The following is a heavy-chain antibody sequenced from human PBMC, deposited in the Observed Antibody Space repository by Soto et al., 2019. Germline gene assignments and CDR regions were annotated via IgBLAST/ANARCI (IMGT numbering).Heavy chain of an antibody. CDR3: ARVLYCGGDCHEYFQH. D-gene: IGHD2-21*02. CDR2: ISAYNGNT. CDR1: GYTFTSYG. J-gene: IGHJ1*01. Sequence: ASVKVSCKASGYTFTSYGISWVRQAPGQGLEWMGWISAYNGNTNYAQKLQGRVTMTTDTSTSTAYFELRSLRSDDTAVYYCARVLYCGGDCHEYFQHWGQGTLVTVSS. V-gene: IGHV1-18*01.